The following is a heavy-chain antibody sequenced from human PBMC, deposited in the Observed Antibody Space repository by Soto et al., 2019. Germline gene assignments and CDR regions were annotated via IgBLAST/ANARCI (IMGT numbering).Heavy chain of an antibody. CDR1: GGSISSGGYY. Sequence: QVQLQESGPGLVKPSQTLSLTCTVSGGSISSGGYYWSWIRQHPGKGLEWIGYIYYSGSTYYNPSLKSRVNIAADTSKNPFSLKLSSVTAADTAVYYCARALNDIVATIRSFDYWGQGTLVTVSS. CDR3: ARALNDIVATIRSFDY. D-gene: IGHD5-12*01. V-gene: IGHV4-31*03. CDR2: IYYSGST. J-gene: IGHJ4*02.